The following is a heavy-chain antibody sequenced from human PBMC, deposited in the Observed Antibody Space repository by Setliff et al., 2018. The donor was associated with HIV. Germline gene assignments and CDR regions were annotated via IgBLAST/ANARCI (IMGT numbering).Heavy chain of an antibody. CDR3: ARAEWIQLWFCAFYI. V-gene: IGHV4-4*07. D-gene: IGHD5-18*01. CDR1: GGSISSYY. J-gene: IGHJ3*02. CDR2: IYTSGSN. Sequence: SETLSLTCTVSGGSISSYYWSWIRQPAGKGLEWIGRIYTSGSNNYNPSLKSRVTMSVDTSKNQFSLKLSSVTAADTAVYYGARAEWIQLWFCAFYIWGQGTMVTVSS.